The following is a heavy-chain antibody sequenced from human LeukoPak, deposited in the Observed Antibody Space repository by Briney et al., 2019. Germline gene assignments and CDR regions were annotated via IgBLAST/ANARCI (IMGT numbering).Heavy chain of an antibody. D-gene: IGHD3-10*01. CDR2: IYYSGST. V-gene: IGHV4-59*01. CDR1: GGSISSYY. J-gene: IGHJ5*02. Sequence: SETLSLTCTVSGGSISSYYWSWIRQPPEKGLEWIGYIYYSGSTNYNPSLKSRVTISVDTSKNQFSLKLSSVTAADTAVYYCAREILLWFGELSYNWLDPWGQGTLVTVSS. CDR3: AREILLWFGELSYNWLDP.